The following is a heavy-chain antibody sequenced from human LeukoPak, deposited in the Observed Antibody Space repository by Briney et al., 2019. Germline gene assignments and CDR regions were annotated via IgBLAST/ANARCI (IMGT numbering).Heavy chain of an antibody. V-gene: IGHV3-21*01. CDR1: GFTFSSYS. D-gene: IGHD6-19*01. Sequence: NPGGSLRLSCAASGFTFSSYSMNWVRQAPGKGLEWVSSISSSSSYIYYADSVKGRVTISRDNAKNSLYLQMNSLRAEDTAVYYCARDRRYSSGWDSHFDCWGQGTLVTVSS. CDR3: ARDRRYSSGWDSHFDC. J-gene: IGHJ4*02. CDR2: ISSSSSYI.